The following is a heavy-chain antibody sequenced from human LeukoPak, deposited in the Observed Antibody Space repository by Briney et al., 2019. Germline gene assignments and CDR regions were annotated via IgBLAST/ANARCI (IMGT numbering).Heavy chain of an antibody. CDR3: ARATGSGYDLGIYYFDY. J-gene: IGHJ4*02. Sequence: GRSLRLSCAASGFTLSSYGMHWVRQAPGRGLDWVAVISNDGTTKYYADSVRGRFTISSDSSKHTVYLQMNSLRPEDTAVYYCARATGSGYDLGIYYFDYWGQGTLVTVSS. CDR1: GFTLSSYG. V-gene: IGHV3-30*03. D-gene: IGHD5-12*01. CDR2: ISNDGTTK.